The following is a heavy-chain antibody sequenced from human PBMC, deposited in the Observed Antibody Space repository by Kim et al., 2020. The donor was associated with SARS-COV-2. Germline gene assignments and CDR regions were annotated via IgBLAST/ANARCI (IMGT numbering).Heavy chain of an antibody. CDR2: ISYDGSNK. CDR1: GFTFSSYG. CDR3: AKDWEETGTIVWYFDY. Sequence: GGSLRLSCAASGFTFSSYGMHWVRQAPGKGLEWVAVISYDGSNKYYADSVKGRFTISRDNSKNTLYLQMNSLRAEDTAVYYCAKDWEETGTIVWYFDYWGQGTLVTVSS. V-gene: IGHV3-30*18. J-gene: IGHJ4*02. D-gene: IGHD1-7*01.